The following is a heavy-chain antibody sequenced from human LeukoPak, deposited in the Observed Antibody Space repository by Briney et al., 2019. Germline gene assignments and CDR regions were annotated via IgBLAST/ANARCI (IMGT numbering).Heavy chain of an antibody. CDR1: GASMSSHY. D-gene: IGHD6-6*01. V-gene: IGHV4-59*11. CDR2: IYHTGST. J-gene: IGHJ4*02. CDR3: AKEGGPARPGLDS. Sequence: SETLSLTCTDSGASMSSHYWTWVRQDPGTGLEWIGNIYHTGSTSYNPALESRVTISLDTSNNQFSLKLTSVTAADTAVYYCAKEGGPARPGLDSWGQGTLVTVSS.